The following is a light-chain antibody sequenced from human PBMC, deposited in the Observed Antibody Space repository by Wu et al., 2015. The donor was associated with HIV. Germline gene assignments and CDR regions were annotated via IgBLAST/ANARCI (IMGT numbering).Light chain of an antibody. J-gene: IGKJ1*01. V-gene: IGKV1-39*01. CDR1: QTISTY. Sequence: DIQMTQSPSSLSASVGDRVTITCRASQTISTYLNWYQQKPLKAPRLLIYGASSLGSGVPSRFSGSGSGTDFTLTISSLQPDDYATYYCQQTYNAPVTFGQGTTVEIK. CDR3: QQTYNAPVT. CDR2: GAS.